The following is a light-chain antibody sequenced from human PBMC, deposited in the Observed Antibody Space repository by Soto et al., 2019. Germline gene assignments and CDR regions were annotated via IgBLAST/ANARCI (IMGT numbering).Light chain of an antibody. CDR2: GAS. CDR3: QQYGTSPRT. Sequence: EIVLTQSPGTLSLSPGDRATLSCRASQSVSTYVAWYQQKPGQAPRLLIYGASNRATGIPDRFSGSGSGTDFTLTISRLEPEDFAVYYCQQYGTSPRTFGQGTKVDIK. CDR1: QSVSTY. V-gene: IGKV3-20*01. J-gene: IGKJ1*01.